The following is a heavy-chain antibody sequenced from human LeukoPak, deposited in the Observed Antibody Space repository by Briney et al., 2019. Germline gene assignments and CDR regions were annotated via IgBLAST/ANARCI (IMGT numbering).Heavy chain of an antibody. Sequence: KRGESLKISCKGSGYSFTSYWIGWVRQMPGKGLEWMGITYPGDSDTRYSPSFQGQVTLSADKSVSTAYLQWSSLKASDTAMYYCAISHYYESGGPGAFDIWGQGTMVTVSS. V-gene: IGHV5-51*01. CDR3: AISHYYESGGPGAFDI. CDR1: GYSFTSYW. D-gene: IGHD3-22*01. CDR2: TYPGDSDT. J-gene: IGHJ3*02.